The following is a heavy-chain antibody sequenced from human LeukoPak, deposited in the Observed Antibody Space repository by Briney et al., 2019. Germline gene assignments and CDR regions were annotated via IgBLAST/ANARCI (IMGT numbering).Heavy chain of an antibody. D-gene: IGHD6-13*01. J-gene: IGHJ4*02. V-gene: IGHV3-23*01. CDR3: AKGLYSSRWYDFDY. CDR2: ISGGGGST. Sequence: PGGSLRLSCAASGFTFSSYAMSWVRQAAGKGLEWVSGISGGGGSTYYADSVKGRFTISRDNSKNTLYVQMNSVRADDTAVYYCAKGLYSSRWYDFDYWGQGTLVTVSS. CDR1: GFTFSSYA.